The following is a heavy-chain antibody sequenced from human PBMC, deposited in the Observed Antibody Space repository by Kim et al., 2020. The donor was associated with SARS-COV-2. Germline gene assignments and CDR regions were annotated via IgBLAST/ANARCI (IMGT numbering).Heavy chain of an antibody. CDR3: ARAQRQWLVLSAFDI. J-gene: IGHJ3*02. V-gene: IGHV1-69*04. Sequence: SVKVSCKASGGTFSSYAISWVRQAPGQGLEWMGRIIPILGIANYAQKFQGRVTITADKSTSTAYMELSSLRSEDTAVYYCARAQRQWLVLSAFDIWGQGTMVTVSS. CDR1: GGTFSSYA. D-gene: IGHD6-19*01. CDR2: IIPILGIA.